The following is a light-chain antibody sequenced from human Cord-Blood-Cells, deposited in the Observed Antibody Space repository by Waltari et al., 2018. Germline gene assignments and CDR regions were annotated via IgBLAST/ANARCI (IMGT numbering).Light chain of an antibody. V-gene: IGLV3-21*03. CDR2: ADS. CDR3: QVWDSSSDHVV. CDR1: NTGSKS. J-gene: IGLJ2*01. Sequence: SYVLTQPPSVSVAPGKPARTPCGGTNTGSKSVHWYQQKPGQAPVLVVYADSDRPSGIPERFSGSNSGNTATLTISRVEAGDEADYYCQVWDSSSDHVVFGGGTKLTVL.